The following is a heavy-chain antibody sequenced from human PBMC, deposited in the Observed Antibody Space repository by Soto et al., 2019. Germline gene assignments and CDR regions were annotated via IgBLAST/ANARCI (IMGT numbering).Heavy chain of an antibody. D-gene: IGHD1-7*01. J-gene: IGHJ4*02. CDR2: ISSDNKYI. V-gene: IGHV3-21*01. CDR1: GFSFFSYT. Sequence: GGSLRLSCAGAGFSFFSYTMTWVRQAPGKGLEWVSSISSDNKYIYYADSVKGRFTISRDNAKSSLFLQMNSLRADDTAVYYCTRSPRSITGTPTGGAQNDYWGQGALVTVSS. CDR3: TRSPRSITGTPTGGAQNDY.